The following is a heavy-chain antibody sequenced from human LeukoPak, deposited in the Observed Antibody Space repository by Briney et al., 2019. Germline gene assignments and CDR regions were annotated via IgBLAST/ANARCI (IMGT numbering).Heavy chain of an antibody. CDR3: ARVPLVQQLAWFDP. CDR2: IYHSGST. Sequence: KPSETLSLTCAVSGGSISSGGYSWGWIRQPAGKGLEWIGYIYHSGSTYYNPSLKSRITISVDRSKNQFSLKLSSVTAADTAVYYCARVPLVQQLAWFDPWGQGTLVTVSS. D-gene: IGHD6-13*01. J-gene: IGHJ5*02. V-gene: IGHV4-30-2*01. CDR1: GGSISSGGYS.